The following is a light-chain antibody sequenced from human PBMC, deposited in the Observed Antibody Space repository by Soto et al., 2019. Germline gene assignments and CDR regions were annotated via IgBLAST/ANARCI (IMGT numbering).Light chain of an antibody. J-gene: IGKJ5*01. Sequence: EIVLTQSPATLSLSPGERVTLSCRASQSVSKYLAWYQQKPGQAPRLLIYDASTRATGIPARFSGSGSGTDFPLTISSLEPEDFAVYYCQQGYNWPPITFGQGTRLEIK. V-gene: IGKV3-11*01. CDR3: QQGYNWPPIT. CDR2: DAS. CDR1: QSVSKY.